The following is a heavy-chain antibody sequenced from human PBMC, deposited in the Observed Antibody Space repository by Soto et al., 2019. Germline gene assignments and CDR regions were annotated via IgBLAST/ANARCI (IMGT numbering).Heavy chain of an antibody. Sequence: EVLVVESGGGLVQPGGSLRLSCAVSGFTFSGGYRMKWVRQAPGKGLEWVATIKEDGRETYYVDSVKGRFTISRDSAKNSLYLQMNSLRVEDTAVYYCASTRGYWGQGTLVTVSS. CDR3: ASTRGY. CDR1: GFTFSGGYR. D-gene: IGHD3-3*01. J-gene: IGHJ4*02. V-gene: IGHV3-7*03. CDR2: IKEDGRET.